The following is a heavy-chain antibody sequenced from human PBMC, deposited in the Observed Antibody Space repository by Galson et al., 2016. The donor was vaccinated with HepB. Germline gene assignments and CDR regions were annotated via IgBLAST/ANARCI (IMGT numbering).Heavy chain of an antibody. CDR1: GFIFSVYG. CDR2: ISYAGSNK. D-gene: IGHD1-1*01. V-gene: IGHV3-30*03. Sequence: SLRLSCAASGFIFSVYGMHWVRQTPGKGLEWVAVISYAGSNKYYADSVKGRFTISRDNSKKTLYLQMNSLRAEDTAVYYCARVRRSHVTIFDAFDVWGQGTMLTVSS. J-gene: IGHJ3*01. CDR3: ARVRRSHVTIFDAFDV.